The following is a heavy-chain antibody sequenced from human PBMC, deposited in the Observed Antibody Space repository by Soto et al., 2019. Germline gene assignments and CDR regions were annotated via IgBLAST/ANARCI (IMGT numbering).Heavy chain of an antibody. CDR3: ARDSYYDSVDYGMDA. CDR1: GFTFSSYW. Sequence: EVQLVESGGGFVQPGGSLRLSCAASGFTFSSYWMHWVRQAPGKGLVWVSRINIHGSSTSYADSVKGRFTISRDNAKNTLYLQMNGLRAEDTAVYYCARDSYYDSVDYGMDAWGQGTTVIVSS. CDR2: INIHGSST. D-gene: IGHD3-22*01. V-gene: IGHV3-74*01. J-gene: IGHJ6*02.